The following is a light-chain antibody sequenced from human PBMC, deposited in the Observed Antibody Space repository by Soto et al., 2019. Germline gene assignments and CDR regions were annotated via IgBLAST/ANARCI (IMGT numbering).Light chain of an antibody. CDR2: KAS. Sequence: DIHMYQSPSALSASVGDRVTITCRASQDVSHWLAWYQQKPGQAPKLVIYKASSLESGVPSRFSGRGSGTEFTLTIRDLQPDDFVTYYCQHYDSYPYTFGQGTSLEIK. CDR3: QHYDSYPYT. V-gene: IGKV1-5*03. J-gene: IGKJ2*01. CDR1: QDVSHW.